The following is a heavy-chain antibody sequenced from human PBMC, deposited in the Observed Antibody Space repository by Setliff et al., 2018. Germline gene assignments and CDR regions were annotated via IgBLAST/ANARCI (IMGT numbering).Heavy chain of an antibody. CDR3: ARSGYYDFWSGFLNDAFDI. CDR1: GGSFSGYY. J-gene: IGHJ3*02. CDR2: INHSGST. Sequence: LSLTCAVYGGSFSGYYWSWIRQPPGKGLEWIGEINHSGSTNYNPSLKSRVTISVDTSKNQFSLKLSSVTAADTAVYYCARSGYYDFWSGFLNDAFDIRGQGTMVTVS. D-gene: IGHD3-3*01. V-gene: IGHV4-34*01.